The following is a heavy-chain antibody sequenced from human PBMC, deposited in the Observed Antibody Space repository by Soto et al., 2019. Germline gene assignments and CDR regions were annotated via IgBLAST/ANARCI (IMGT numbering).Heavy chain of an antibody. CDR3: TTAPYYYGSTDAFDI. Sequence: EVQLVESGGGLVKPGGSLRLSCAASGFTFSNAWMNWVRQAPGKGLEWVGRIKSKTDGGTTDYAAPVKGRFTISRDDSKNTLYLQMNSLKTEDTAVYYCTTAPYYYGSTDAFDIWGQGTMVTVSS. J-gene: IGHJ3*02. CDR1: GFTFSNAW. V-gene: IGHV3-15*07. CDR2: IKSKTDGGTT. D-gene: IGHD3-10*01.